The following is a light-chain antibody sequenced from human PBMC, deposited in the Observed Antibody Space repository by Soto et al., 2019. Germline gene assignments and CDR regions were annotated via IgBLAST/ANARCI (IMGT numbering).Light chain of an antibody. CDR2: EVT. Sequence: QSAVGQPASVCGSPGQTITISCTGTITDVGGYNAVSWYQHHPGKAPKLIIYEVTHRPSGVSDRFSASKYGNTASLTISGLQAQDEADYYCNSFRVSHLYVFGTWTKVTV. CDR3: NSFRVSHLYV. J-gene: IGLJ1*01. CDR1: ITDVGGYNA. V-gene: IGLV2-14*01.